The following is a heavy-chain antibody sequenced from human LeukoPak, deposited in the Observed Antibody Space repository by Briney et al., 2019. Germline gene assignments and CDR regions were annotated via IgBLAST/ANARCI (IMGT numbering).Heavy chain of an antibody. CDR2: INPNSGGT. V-gene: IGHV1-2*02. D-gene: IGHD2-2*01. CDR1: GYTFIGYY. Sequence: GASVKVSCKASGYTFIGYYIHWVRQAPGQGLEWMGWINPNSGGTNYAQKFQGRVTMTRDTSISTAYMELSRLRSDDTAVYYCAKTCSSTSCANWFDPWGQGTLVTVSS. J-gene: IGHJ5*02. CDR3: AKTCSSTSCANWFDP.